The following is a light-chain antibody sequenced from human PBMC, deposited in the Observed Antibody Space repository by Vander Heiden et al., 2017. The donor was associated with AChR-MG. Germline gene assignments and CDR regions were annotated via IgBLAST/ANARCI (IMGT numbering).Light chain of an antibody. CDR3: QQRSNWPLT. CDR1: QRVSSY. CDR2: DAS. Sequence: DIVLPQPPATLSLSPGERATLSCRASQRVSSYLAWYQQKPGQAPRLLIYDASNRATGIPARFSGSGSGTDFTLTISSLEPEDFAVYYCQQRSNWPLTFGGGTKVEIK. V-gene: IGKV3-11*01. J-gene: IGKJ4*01.